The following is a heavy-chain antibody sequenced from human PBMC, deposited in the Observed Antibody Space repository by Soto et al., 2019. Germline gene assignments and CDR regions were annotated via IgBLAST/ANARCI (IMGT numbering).Heavy chain of an antibody. D-gene: IGHD3-22*01. CDR1: GGTFSSYA. CDR2: IIPIFGTA. CDR3: ARASPDYYDSSGYWMGYYYYGMDV. Sequence: SVKVSCKASGGTFSSYAISWVRQAPGQGLEWMGGIIPIFGTANYAQKFQGRVTITADESTSTAYMELSSLRSEDTAVYYCARASPDYYDSSGYWMGYYYYGMDVWGQGTTVTVSS. J-gene: IGHJ6*02. V-gene: IGHV1-69*13.